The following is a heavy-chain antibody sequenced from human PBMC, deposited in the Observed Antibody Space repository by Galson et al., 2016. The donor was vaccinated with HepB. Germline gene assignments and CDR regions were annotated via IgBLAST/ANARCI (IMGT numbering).Heavy chain of an antibody. Sequence: VSGGSISSYYWSWIRQPAGKGLEWIGRIYTSGSTNYNPSLKSRVTMSVDTSKNQFSLKLNSVTAADTAVYYCARVGSGSFPFYYYYGMDVWGKGTTVTVSS. J-gene: IGHJ6*04. D-gene: IGHD5-12*01. CDR3: ARVGSGSFPFYYYYGMDV. CDR1: GGSISSYY. CDR2: IYTSGST. V-gene: IGHV4-4*07.